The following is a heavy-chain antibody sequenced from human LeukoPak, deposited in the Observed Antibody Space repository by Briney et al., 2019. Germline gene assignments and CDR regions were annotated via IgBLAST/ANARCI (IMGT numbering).Heavy chain of an antibody. J-gene: IGHJ3*01. CDR1: RCTFSSYT. Sequence: GGSLRLYCAASRCTFSSYTMNWVRQAPGKGLEWVSVIYSGGSTYYADSVKGRFTISRDNSKNTLYLQMNSLRADDTAVYYCAKWGGIVVVIHPKTAFDFWGQGTMVTVSS. D-gene: IGHD3-22*01. V-gene: IGHV3-53*01. CDR2: IYSGGST. CDR3: AKWGGIVVVIHPKTAFDF.